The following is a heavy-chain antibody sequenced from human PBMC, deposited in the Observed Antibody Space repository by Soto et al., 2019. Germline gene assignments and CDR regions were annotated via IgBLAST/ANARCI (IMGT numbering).Heavy chain of an antibody. Sequence: QITLKESGPTLVKPTQTLTMTCTFSGFSLSTSGVGVGWIRQPPGKALEWLALIYWDDDKRYSPSLKSRLTITKDTSKSQVVLTMSNMDPVATATYYCAHTPAYCDYAGHSLRFGWFDPWGQGTLVTVSS. D-gene: IGHD4-17*01. CDR3: AHTPAYCDYAGHSLRFGWFDP. J-gene: IGHJ5*02. CDR1: GFSLSTSGVG. CDR2: IYWDDDK. V-gene: IGHV2-5*02.